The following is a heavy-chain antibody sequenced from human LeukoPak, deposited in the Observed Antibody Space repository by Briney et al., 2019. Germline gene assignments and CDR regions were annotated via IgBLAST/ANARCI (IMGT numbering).Heavy chain of an antibody. CDR2: IYYSGST. Sequence: SETLSLTCTVSGGSISSYYWSWIRQPPGKGLEWIGYIYYSGSTNYNPSLKSRVTISVDTSKNQFSLKLSSVTAADTAVYYCARGYYGSGSPGVYFDYWGQGTLVTVSS. J-gene: IGHJ4*02. CDR1: GGSISSYY. D-gene: IGHD3-10*01. CDR3: ARGYYGSGSPGVYFDY. V-gene: IGHV4-59*01.